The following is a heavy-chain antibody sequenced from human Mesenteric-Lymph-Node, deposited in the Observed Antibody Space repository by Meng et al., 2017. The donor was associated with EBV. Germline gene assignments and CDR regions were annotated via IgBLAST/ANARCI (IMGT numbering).Heavy chain of an antibody. V-gene: IGHV3-30*18. J-gene: IGHJ4*02. CDR2: SSYDGSNV. CDR3: VKDDYGGSPFDY. CDR1: GCTLSNYT. D-gene: IGHD4-23*01. Sequence: GGHGVHPGRSRIICCEDSGCTLSNYTMHWGRQAPGMGVEWFSFSSYDGSNVYYADSVRGRFTISRDNSKNTLYLQMSSLRPEDTGVYFCVKDDYGGSPFDYWGQGTLVTVSS.